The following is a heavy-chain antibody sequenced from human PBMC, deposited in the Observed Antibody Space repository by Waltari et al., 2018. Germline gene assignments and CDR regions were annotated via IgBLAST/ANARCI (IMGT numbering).Heavy chain of an antibody. CDR3: AKDRDSSCWYRFDY. V-gene: IGHV3-23*01. D-gene: IGHD6-19*01. J-gene: IGHJ4*02. CDR2: ISGSGGST. Sequence: EVQLLESGGGLVQSGGSLRLYCAASGLPFCPHAMNWVRQAPGKGLEGVSVISGSGGSTYYADSVKGRFAISRDNSKNTLYLQMNSLRAEDTAVYYCAKDRDSSCWYRFDYWGQGTLVTVSS. CDR1: GLPFCPHA.